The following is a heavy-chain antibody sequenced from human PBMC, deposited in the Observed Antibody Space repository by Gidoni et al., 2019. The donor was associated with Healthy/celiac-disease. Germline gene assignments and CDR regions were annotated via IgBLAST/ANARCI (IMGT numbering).Heavy chain of an antibody. V-gene: IGHV4-39*01. Sequence: QLQLQESGPGLVKPSETLSLTCTVPGGSISSSRYYWGWIRQPPGKGLEWIGSIYYSGSTYYNPSLKSRVTISVDTSKNQFSLKLSSVTAADTAVYYCASLGTYYDFWSGTSVAYFDYWGQGTLVTVSS. J-gene: IGHJ4*02. D-gene: IGHD3-3*01. CDR2: IYYSGST. CDR1: GGSISSSRYY. CDR3: ASLGTYYDFWSGTSVAYFDY.